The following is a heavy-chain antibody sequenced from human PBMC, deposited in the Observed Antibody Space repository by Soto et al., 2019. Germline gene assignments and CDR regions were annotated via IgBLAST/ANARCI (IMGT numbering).Heavy chain of an antibody. D-gene: IGHD2-2*01. CDR2: INHSGST. Sequence: QVQQQQWGAGLLKPSETLSLTCAVYGGSFSGYYWSWIRQPPGKGLEWIGEINHSGSTNYNPSLKSRVTISVDTSKNQFSLKLSSVTAADTAVYYCARTNLEVVPAANMGNWFDPWGQGTLVTVSS. CDR3: ARTNLEVVPAANMGNWFDP. J-gene: IGHJ5*02. CDR1: GGSFSGYY. V-gene: IGHV4-34*01.